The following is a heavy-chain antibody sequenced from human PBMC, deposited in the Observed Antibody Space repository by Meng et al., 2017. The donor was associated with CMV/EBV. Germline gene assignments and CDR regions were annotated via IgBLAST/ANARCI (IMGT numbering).Heavy chain of an antibody. J-gene: IGHJ5*02. D-gene: IGHD3-10*01. V-gene: IGHV1-69*05. CDR3: ASDQSYYGSSSSIRPYNWFDP. CDR1: GGTFSSYA. CDR2: IIPIFGTA. Sequence: SVNVSCKASGGTFSSYAISWLRQAPGQGLEWMGGIIPIFGTANYAQKYQGRVTITTDESTSTAYMELSSLRSEDTAVYYCASDQSYYGSSSSIRPYNWFDPWGQGTLVTVSS.